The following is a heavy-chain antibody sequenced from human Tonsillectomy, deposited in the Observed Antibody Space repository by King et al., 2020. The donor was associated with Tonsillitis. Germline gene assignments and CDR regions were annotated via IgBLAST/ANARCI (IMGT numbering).Heavy chain of an antibody. J-gene: IGHJ4*02. V-gene: IGHV3-9*01. CDR3: AKAIFGVVTPLDY. CDR2: INWSSTTV. Sequence: DVQLVESGGGLVQPGRSLRLSCAASGFTFDDYAMHWVRQAPGKGLEWVSGINWSSTTVGYADSVKGRFTISRDNAKNSLYLQMNSLRAEDTALYYCAKAIFGVVTPLDYWGQGTLVTVSS. D-gene: IGHD3-3*01. CDR1: GFTFDDYA.